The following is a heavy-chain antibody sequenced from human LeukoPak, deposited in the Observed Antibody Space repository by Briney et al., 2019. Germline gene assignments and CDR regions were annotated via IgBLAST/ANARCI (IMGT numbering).Heavy chain of an antibody. V-gene: IGHV3-21*01. Sequence: PGRSLRLSCAASGFTFSSYNMNWVRQAPGKGLEWVSSISSSSSYIYYADSVKGRFTISRDNAKNSLYLQMNSLRAEDTAVYYCARASYDAFDIWGQGTMVTVSS. J-gene: IGHJ3*02. CDR2: ISSSSSYI. CDR1: GFTFSSYN. D-gene: IGHD3-10*01. CDR3: ARASYDAFDI.